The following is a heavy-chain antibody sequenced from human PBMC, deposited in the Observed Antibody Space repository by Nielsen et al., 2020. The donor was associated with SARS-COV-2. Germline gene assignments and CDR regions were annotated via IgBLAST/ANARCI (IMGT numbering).Heavy chain of an antibody. Sequence: ASVKVSCKASGYTFTSYAMHWVRQAPGQRLEWMGWINAGNGNTKYSQKFQGRVTITRDTSASTAYMELSSLRSEDTAVYYCARDLVVGATTWHYMDVWGKGTTVTVSS. D-gene: IGHD1-26*01. J-gene: IGHJ6*03. CDR1: GYTFTSYA. CDR2: INAGNGNT. CDR3: ARDLVVGATTWHYMDV. V-gene: IGHV1-3*01.